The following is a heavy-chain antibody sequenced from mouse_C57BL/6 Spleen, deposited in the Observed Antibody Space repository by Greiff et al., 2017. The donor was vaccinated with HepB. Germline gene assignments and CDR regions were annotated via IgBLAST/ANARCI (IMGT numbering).Heavy chain of an antibody. V-gene: IGHV1-64*01. CDR2: IHPNSGST. Sequence: QVQLKQPGAELVKPGASVKLSCKASGYTFPSYWMHWVKQRPGQGLEWIGMIHPNSGSTNYNEKFKSKATLTVDKSSSPAYMQLSSLTSEDSAVYYCARWGTTVVATRDFDGWGTGTTVTVSS. CDR1: GYTFPSYW. CDR3: ARWGTTVVATRDFDG. D-gene: IGHD1-1*01. J-gene: IGHJ1*03.